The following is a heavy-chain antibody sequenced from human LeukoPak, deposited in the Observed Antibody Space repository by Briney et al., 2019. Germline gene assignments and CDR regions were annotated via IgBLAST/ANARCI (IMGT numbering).Heavy chain of an antibody. CDR1: GYTFTGYY. V-gene: IGHV1-2*02. J-gene: IGHJ5*02. CDR3: AREEHIVVVRRVWFDP. CDR2: INPNSGGT. D-gene: IGHD2-21*01. Sequence: ASVTVSCKASGYTFTGYYMHWVRQAPGQGLEWVGWINPNSGGTNYAHKFQGRVTMTSDTSISTAYMELSRLRADDTAVYYCAREEHIVVVRRVWFDPWGQGTLVTVSS.